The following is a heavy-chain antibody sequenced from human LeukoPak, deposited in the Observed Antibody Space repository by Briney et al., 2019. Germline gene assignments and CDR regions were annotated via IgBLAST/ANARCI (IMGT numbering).Heavy chain of an antibody. D-gene: IGHD6-13*01. J-gene: IGHJ6*03. CDR1: GYTLTELS. V-gene: IGHV1-24*01. CDR3: ATVRYSSSWSYYYYYYMDV. CDR2: FDPEDGET. Sequence: ASVKVSCKVSGYTLTELSMHWVRQAPGKGLEWMGGFDPEDGETIYAQKFQGRVTMTEDTSTDTAYMELSSLRSEDTAVYYCATVRYSSSWSYYYYYYMDVWGKGTTVTISS.